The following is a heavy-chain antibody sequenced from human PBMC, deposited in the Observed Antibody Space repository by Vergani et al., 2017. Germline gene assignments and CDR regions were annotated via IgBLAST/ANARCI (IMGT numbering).Heavy chain of an antibody. D-gene: IGHD3-10*01. Sequence: QVQLQQWGAGLLKPSETLSLTCAVYGGSFSGYYWSWIRQPPGKGLEWIGEINHSGSTNYNPSLKSRVTISVDTSKNQFSLKLSSATAADTAVYYCARGLRITMVRGGFDYWGQGTLVTVSS. J-gene: IGHJ4*02. V-gene: IGHV4-34*01. CDR1: GGSFSGYY. CDR2: INHSGST. CDR3: ARGLRITMVRGGFDY.